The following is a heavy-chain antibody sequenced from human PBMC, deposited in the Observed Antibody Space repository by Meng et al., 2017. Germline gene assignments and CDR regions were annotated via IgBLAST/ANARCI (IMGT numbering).Heavy chain of an antibody. V-gene: IGHV3-20*04. J-gene: IGHJ4*02. CDR1: GFTFDDYG. D-gene: IGHD6-19*01. CDR2: INWNVCST. CDR3: ARDPSYSSGWYQIDY. Sequence: LVELWGGGGRRGCPSTPPCRAVGFTFDDYGMNWVRQAPGKGLEWFSGINWNVCSTGYADAVKGRFTISRDNAKNSLYLQMNSLRAEDTALYYCARDPSYSSGWYQIDYWGQGTLVTVSS.